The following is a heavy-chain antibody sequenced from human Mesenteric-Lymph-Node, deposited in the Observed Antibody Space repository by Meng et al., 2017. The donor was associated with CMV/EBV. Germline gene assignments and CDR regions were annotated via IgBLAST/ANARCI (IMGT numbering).Heavy chain of an antibody. D-gene: IGHD1-7*01. Sequence: GGSLRLSCAASGFTVNSNYMSWVRQAPGKGLEWVGRIKSKTDGGTTDYAAPVKGRFTISRDDSKNTLYLQMNSLKTEDTAVYYCTTDGYNWNYAYYYGMDVWGQGTTVTVSS. V-gene: IGHV3-15*01. J-gene: IGHJ6*02. CDR3: TTDGYNWNYAYYYGMDV. CDR2: IKSKTDGGTT. CDR1: GFTVNSNY.